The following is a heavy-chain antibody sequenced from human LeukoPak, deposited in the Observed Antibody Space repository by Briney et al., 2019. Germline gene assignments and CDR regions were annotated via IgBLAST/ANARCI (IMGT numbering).Heavy chain of an antibody. Sequence: KSSETLSLTCTVSGGATRTHYWSWIRQPPRKGLEWIGYISYTGGANYNPSLKSRVTISVDTSKNQFSLKLSSVIAADTAVYYCAREGVVPPAGGAFDIWGQGTMVTVSS. CDR3: AREGVVPPAGGAFDI. CDR1: GGATRTHY. J-gene: IGHJ3*02. D-gene: IGHD2-2*01. CDR2: ISYTGGA. V-gene: IGHV4-59*11.